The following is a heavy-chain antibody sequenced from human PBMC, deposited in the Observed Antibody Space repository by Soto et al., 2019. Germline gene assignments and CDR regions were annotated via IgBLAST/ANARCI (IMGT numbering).Heavy chain of an antibody. D-gene: IGHD5-12*01. CDR2: MYYSGST. V-gene: IGHV4-30-4*01. J-gene: IGHJ4*02. CDR3: ARCVGYGPHFDY. CDR1: GGSISSGDYY. Sequence: QVQLQESGPGLVKPSQTLSLTCTVSGGSISSGDYYWSWIRQPPGKGLEWIGYMYYSGSTYYNPSLKSRGTISVDTSKNQCSLKLSSVTAADTAVYYCARCVGYGPHFDYWGQGTLVTVSS.